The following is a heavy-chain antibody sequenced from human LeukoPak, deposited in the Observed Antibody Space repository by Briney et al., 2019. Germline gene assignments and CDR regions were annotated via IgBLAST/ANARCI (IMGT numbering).Heavy chain of an antibody. J-gene: IGHJ4*02. CDR2: IKQGGSEK. V-gene: IGHV3-7*03. D-gene: IGHD3-10*01. Sequence: GGSLRLSCAASGFTFSSYWMSWVRQAPGKGLEWVANIKQGGSEKYYVDSVKGRFTISRDNSKNTLYLQMNSLRAEDTAVYYCAKVADYYGSANDYWGQGTLVTVSS. CDR1: GFTFSSYW. CDR3: AKVADYYGSANDY.